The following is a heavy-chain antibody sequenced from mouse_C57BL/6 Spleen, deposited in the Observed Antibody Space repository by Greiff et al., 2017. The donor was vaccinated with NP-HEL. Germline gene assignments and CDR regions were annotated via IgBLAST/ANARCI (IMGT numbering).Heavy chain of an antibody. CDR1: GYTFTSYW. J-gene: IGHJ2*01. Sequence: QVQLQQPGAELVKPGASVKMSCKASGYTFTSYWITWVKQRPGQGLEWIGVIYPGSGSTNYNEKFKSKATLTVDTSSSTAYMQLSSLTSEDSAVYYCARRYYGSSLYYFDYWGQGTTLTVSS. CDR3: ARRYYGSSLYYFDY. V-gene: IGHV1-55*01. D-gene: IGHD1-1*01. CDR2: IYPGSGST.